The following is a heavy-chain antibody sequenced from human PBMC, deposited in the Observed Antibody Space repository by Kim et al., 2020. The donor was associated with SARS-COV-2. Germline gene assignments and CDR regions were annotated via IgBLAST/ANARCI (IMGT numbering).Heavy chain of an antibody. V-gene: IGHV1-24*01. D-gene: IGHD3-10*01. Sequence: DGEKIYAQKFQGRVTMTEHTSTDTAYMELSSLRSEDTAVYYCATFYGSVSWGQGTLVTVSS. J-gene: IGHJ4*02. CDR3: ATFYGSVS. CDR2: DGEK.